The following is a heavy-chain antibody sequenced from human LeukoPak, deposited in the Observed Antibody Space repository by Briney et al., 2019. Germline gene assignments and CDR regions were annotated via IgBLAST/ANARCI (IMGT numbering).Heavy chain of an antibody. Sequence: HPGRSLRLSCAASGFTFSSYAMSWVRQAPGKGLEWVSAISGSGGSTYYADSVKGRFTISRDNSKNTLYLQMNSLRAEDTAVYYCARRKFCGGDCYADAFDIWGQGTMVTVSS. V-gene: IGHV3-23*01. CDR3: ARRKFCGGDCYADAFDI. CDR1: GFTFSSYA. J-gene: IGHJ3*02. D-gene: IGHD2-21*02. CDR2: ISGSGGST.